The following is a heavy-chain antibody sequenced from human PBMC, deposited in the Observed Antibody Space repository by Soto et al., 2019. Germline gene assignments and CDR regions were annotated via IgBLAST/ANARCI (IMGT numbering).Heavy chain of an antibody. V-gene: IGHV3-33*01. Sequence: QVQLVGSGGGVVQPGRSLRLSCAASGFIFSNYGMHWVRQAPGKGLEWVAVIWYDGSTKYYADSVKGRFTISRDNSKNTLYLQMNSLRAEDTAVYYCARGVQLLWFGELSSLGYFDYWGQGTLVTVSS. CDR3: ARGVQLLWFGELSSLGYFDY. D-gene: IGHD3-10*01. J-gene: IGHJ4*02. CDR1: GFIFSNYG. CDR2: IWYDGSTK.